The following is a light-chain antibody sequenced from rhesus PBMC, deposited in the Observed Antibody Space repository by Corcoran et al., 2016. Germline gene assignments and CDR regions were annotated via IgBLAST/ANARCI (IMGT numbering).Light chain of an antibody. V-gene: IGKV3-42*02. CDR3: QQYSNWPYS. CDR2: DES. J-gene: IGKJ2*01. Sequence: EIVMTQSPATLSLSPGERATLSCRASQSVSSSLAWYQQKPGQAPRLLIYDESSRATGIPDRFSGSGSGTDFTLTISSLEPEDVGVYYCQQYSNWPYSFGQGTKVEIK. CDR1: QSVSSS.